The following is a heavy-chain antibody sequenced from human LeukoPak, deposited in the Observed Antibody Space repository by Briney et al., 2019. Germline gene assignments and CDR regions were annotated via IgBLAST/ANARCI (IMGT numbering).Heavy chain of an antibody. CDR1: GYSFTSYW. CDR3: ACRDLTSTWSFP. Sequence: SGESLKISCQGFGYSFTSYWIGWVRQMPGKGMEWMGVFCPGDLRVRYNPSFQGQVTISVDKSINTAYLQWVSLRASDSAMYYCACRDLTSTWSFPWGQGTLVTVSS. CDR2: FCPGDLRV. J-gene: IGHJ5*02. V-gene: IGHV5-51*01. D-gene: IGHD6-13*01.